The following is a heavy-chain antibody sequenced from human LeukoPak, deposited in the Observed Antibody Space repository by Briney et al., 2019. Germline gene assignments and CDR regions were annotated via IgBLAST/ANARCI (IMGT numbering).Heavy chain of an antibody. J-gene: IGHJ4*02. CDR3: ARRSMATIFN. D-gene: IGHD5-24*01. Sequence: SETLSLTCTVSGGSISSYYWSWIRQPPGKGLECIGHIYYTGSTYYKPSLESRVTISVDMAKNQISLKLSSVTAADAAVYYCARRSMATIFNWGQGTLVTVTS. CDR1: GGSISSYY. V-gene: IGHV4-59*01. CDR2: IYYTGST.